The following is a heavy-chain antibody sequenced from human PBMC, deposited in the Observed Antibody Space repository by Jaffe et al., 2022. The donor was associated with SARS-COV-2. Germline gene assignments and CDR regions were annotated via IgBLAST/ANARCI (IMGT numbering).Heavy chain of an antibody. CDR1: GFTFSNAW. J-gene: IGHJ4*02. D-gene: IGHD3-10*01. Sequence: EVQLVESGGGLVKPGGSLRLSCAASGFTFSNAWMSWVRQAPGKGLEWVGRIKSKTDGGTTDYAAPVKGRFTISRDDSKNTLYLQMNSLKTEDTAVYYCTTGFRPGYYYGSGSYRAWGQGTLVTVSS. CDR3: TTGFRPGYYYGSGSYRA. CDR2: IKSKTDGGTT. V-gene: IGHV3-15*01.